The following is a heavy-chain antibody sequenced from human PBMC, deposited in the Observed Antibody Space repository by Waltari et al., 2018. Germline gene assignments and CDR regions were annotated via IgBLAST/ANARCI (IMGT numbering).Heavy chain of an antibody. CDR2: IYYRGIT. J-gene: IGHJ4*02. V-gene: IGHV4-39*01. CDR3: ARLQSYSSKWYVGY. D-gene: IGHD6-13*01. CDR1: GRSIRSSSYY. Sequence: QLQLQESGPGLVKPSETLSLPCTVSGRSIRSSSYYWRWLRHPPGKGLEWIGCIYYRGITYYNPPLKSRVTISVDTSKNQFSLKVSSVTAADTAVYYCARLQSYSSKWYVGYWGQGSLVTVSS.